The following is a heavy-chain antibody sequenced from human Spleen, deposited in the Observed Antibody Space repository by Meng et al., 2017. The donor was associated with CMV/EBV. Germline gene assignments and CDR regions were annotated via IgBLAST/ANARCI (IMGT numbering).Heavy chain of an antibody. Sequence: GGSLRLSCTASGFTFGDYAMSWVRQAPGKGLEWVSYISSTGTTIYYGDSVKGRFTISRDNAKNTLYLQMNSLRAEDTAVYYCAKGSVADVYGMDVWGQGTTVTVSS. CDR2: ISSTGTTI. J-gene: IGHJ6*02. V-gene: IGHV3-11*01. D-gene: IGHD6-19*01. CDR3: AKGSVADVYGMDV. CDR1: GFTFGDYA.